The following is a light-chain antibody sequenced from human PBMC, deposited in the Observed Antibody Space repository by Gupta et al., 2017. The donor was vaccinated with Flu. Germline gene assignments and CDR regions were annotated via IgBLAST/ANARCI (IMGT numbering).Light chain of an antibody. V-gene: IGKV3-11*01. CDR3: QQRSNWPT. Sequence: EIVLTQSPATLSLSPGERATLSCRASQSVSSYLAWYQQKPGQAPRLLIYDASNRATGIPDRFSGSGYGTDFTLTSSSLEPEDFAVYYGQQRSNWPTFGPGTKVDIK. CDR1: QSVSSY. CDR2: DAS. J-gene: IGKJ3*01.